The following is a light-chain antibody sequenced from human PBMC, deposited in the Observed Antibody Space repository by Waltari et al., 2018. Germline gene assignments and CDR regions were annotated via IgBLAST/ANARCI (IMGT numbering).Light chain of an antibody. J-gene: IGKJ3*01. CDR2: AAS. V-gene: IGKV1-27*01. Sequence: DIQMTQSPSSLSASVGDRVTITCRPSQDINNNLAWYQQKPGQPPTLLIYAASTLKSGVPSRFSGSGSGTDFTLTISSLQPDDIGTYYCQKYNSVPFTFGPGTKVDL. CDR1: QDINNN. CDR3: QKYNSVPFT.